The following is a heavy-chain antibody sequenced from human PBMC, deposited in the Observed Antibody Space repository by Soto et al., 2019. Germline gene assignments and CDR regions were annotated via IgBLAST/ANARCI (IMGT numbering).Heavy chain of an antibody. J-gene: IGHJ3*02. Sequence: GGPLKISCKGSGYSFTRYWIGCVRQMPGKGLEWMGIIYPGDSDTRYSPSFQGQVTISADKSIGTAYLQWSSLKASDTAMYYCARPVRGLGNAFDTWGQGTMVTV. V-gene: IGHV5-51*01. CDR1: GYSFTRYW. CDR2: IYPGDSDT. D-gene: IGHD3-10*01. CDR3: ARPVRGLGNAFDT.